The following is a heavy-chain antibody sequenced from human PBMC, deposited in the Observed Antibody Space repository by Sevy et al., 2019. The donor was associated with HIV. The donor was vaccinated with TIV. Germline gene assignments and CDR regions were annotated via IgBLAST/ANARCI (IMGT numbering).Heavy chain of an antibody. CDR2: ISNSGSAL. V-gene: IGHV3-48*03. J-gene: IGHJ4*02. CDR1: GFIFSSYE. CDR3: ARDLPPSATTVAHFDN. D-gene: IGHD4-4*01. Sequence: GGSLRLSCAASGFIFSSYEMNWVRQAPGKGLEWISYISNSGSALYYSDSAKGRFTISRDNAKNSLYLQMNSLRAEDTAAYYCARDLPPSATTVAHFDNWGQGTLVTVS.